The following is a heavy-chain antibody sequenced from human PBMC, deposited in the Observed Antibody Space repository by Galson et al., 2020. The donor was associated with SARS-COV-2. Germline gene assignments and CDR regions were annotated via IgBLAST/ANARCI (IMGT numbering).Heavy chain of an antibody. Sequence: SQTLSLTCTVPGGSISSSSYYWGRIRQPPGNGLEWIGGIHYSGSTYDNPSLKSRVTISVDTSKNQFSLKLSSVTAADTAVYYCARGGGTIFGVVIILGYFDYWGQGTLVTVSS. D-gene: IGHD3-3*01. J-gene: IGHJ4*02. CDR1: GGSISSSSYY. CDR2: IHYSGST. V-gene: IGHV4-39*07. CDR3: ARGGGTIFGVVIILGYFDY.